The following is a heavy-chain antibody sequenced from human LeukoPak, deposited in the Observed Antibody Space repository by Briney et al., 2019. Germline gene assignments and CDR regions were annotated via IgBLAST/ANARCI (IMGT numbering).Heavy chain of an antibody. CDR3: ARSKIPYCSSTSCYPLYWFDP. Sequence: ASVKVSCKASGGTFSSYAISWVRQAPGQGLGWMGGIIPIFGTANYAQKFQGRVTITADESTSTAYMELSSLRSEDTAVYYCARSKIPYCSSTSCYPLYWFDPWGQGTLVTVSS. CDR2: IIPIFGTA. CDR1: GGTFSSYA. J-gene: IGHJ5*02. D-gene: IGHD2-2*01. V-gene: IGHV1-69*13.